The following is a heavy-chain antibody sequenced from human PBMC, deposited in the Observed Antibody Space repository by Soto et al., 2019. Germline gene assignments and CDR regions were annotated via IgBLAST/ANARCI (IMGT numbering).Heavy chain of an antibody. J-gene: IGHJ4*01. CDR3: AIDYPASIATVSTLLPPVDY. V-gene: IGHV3-23*01. D-gene: IGHD4-4*01. CDR2: INDGGYRT. Sequence: EVHLLESGGGLVQPGGSLRLSCAASGFTFSSYAMNWVRQAPGKGLEWVSLINDGGYRTHYADSVKGRLTVSRDNFKSTPYLEMNSLRVEAAAVYHCAIDYPASIATVSTLLPPVDYCGHGTLVTVSS. CDR1: GFTFSSYA.